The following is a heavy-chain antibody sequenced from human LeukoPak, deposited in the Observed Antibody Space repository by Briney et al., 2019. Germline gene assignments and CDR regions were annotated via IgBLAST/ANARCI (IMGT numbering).Heavy chain of an antibody. V-gene: IGHV4-61*02. CDR2: IFASGST. CDR3: TRSLNGDYFFDY. CDR1: RGSINSASYY. J-gene: IGHJ4*02. D-gene: IGHD4-17*01. Sequence: SETLSLTCTVSRGSINSASYYWSWVRQPAGKALEWIGRIFASGSTSYNPSLKSRLSISLDKSKNQFSLLLNSVNAADTAVYYCTRSLNGDYFFDYWGQGARVTVSS.